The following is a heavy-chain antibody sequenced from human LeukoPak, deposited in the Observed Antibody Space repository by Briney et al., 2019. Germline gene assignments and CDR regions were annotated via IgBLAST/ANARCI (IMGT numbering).Heavy chain of an antibody. Sequence: ASVKVSCKASGYTFTGYYIHWVRQAPGQGLEWMGHINPNSGGTNYAQKFQGRVTMTRDTSINTAYMELSSLSSDDTAVYYCARDHLAAAGSGGWGQGTLVTVSS. CDR2: INPNSGGT. V-gene: IGHV1-2*06. J-gene: IGHJ4*02. CDR3: ARDHLAAAGSGG. D-gene: IGHD6-13*01. CDR1: GYTFTGYY.